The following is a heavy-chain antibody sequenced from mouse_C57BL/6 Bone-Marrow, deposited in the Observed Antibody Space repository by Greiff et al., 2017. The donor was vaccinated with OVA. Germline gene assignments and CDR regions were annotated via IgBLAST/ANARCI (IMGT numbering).Heavy chain of an antibody. Sequence: EVKLMESGPELVKPGASVKIPCKASGYTFTDYNMDWVKQSHGKSLEWIGDINPNNGGTIYNQKFKGKATLTVDKSSSTAYMELRSLTSEDTAVYYCARSGRFSNFYFDYWGQGTTLTVSS. D-gene: IGHD2-5*01. J-gene: IGHJ2*01. V-gene: IGHV1-18*01. CDR2: INPNNGGT. CDR1: GYTFTDYN. CDR3: ARSGRFSNFYFDY.